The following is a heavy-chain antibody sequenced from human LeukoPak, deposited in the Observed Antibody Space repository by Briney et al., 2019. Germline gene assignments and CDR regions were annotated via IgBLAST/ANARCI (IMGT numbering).Heavy chain of an antibody. V-gene: IGHV4-39*01. CDR2: IYYGGST. Sequence: SETLSLTCTVSGGSISSSSYYWGWIRQPPGKGLELIGSIYYGGSTYYNPSLKSRVTISVDTSKNQFSLKLSSVTAADTAVYYCARHRSGSYCSAFDIWGQGTMVTVSS. CDR3: ARHRSGSYCSAFDI. D-gene: IGHD1-26*01. J-gene: IGHJ3*02. CDR1: GGSISSSSYY.